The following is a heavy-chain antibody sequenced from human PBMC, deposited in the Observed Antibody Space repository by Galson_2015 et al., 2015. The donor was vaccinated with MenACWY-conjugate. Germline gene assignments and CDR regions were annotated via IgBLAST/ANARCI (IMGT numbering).Heavy chain of an antibody. J-gene: IGHJ5*02. CDR3: ARCSGGSCNWVDP. Sequence: SLRLSCAASGFTFSDYYMSWIRQAPGKGLEWISYIDSSSSNKHYADSVKGRFTISRDNANNSLYLRMNSLRVEDTAVYYCARCSGGSCNWVDPWGQGTLVTVSS. D-gene: IGHD2-15*01. V-gene: IGHV3-11*06. CDR1: GFTFSDYY. CDR2: IDSSSSNK.